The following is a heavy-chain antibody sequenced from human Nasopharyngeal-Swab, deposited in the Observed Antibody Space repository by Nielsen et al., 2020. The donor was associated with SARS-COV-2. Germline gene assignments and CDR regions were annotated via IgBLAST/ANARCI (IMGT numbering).Heavy chain of an antibody. CDR1: GFTFSSYS. Sequence: GESLKISCAASGFTFSSYSMNWVRQAPGKGLEWVSSISSSSSYIYYADSVKGRFTISRDNAKNSLYLQMNSLRAEDTAVYYCAREEGSSRHYFDYWGQGTLVTVSS. CDR3: AREEGSSRHYFDY. J-gene: IGHJ4*02. D-gene: IGHD6-13*01. CDR2: ISSSSSYI. V-gene: IGHV3-21*01.